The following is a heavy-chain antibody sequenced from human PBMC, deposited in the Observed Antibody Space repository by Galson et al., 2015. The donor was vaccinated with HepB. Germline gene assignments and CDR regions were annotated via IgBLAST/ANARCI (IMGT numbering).Heavy chain of an antibody. Sequence: SVKVSCKASGSTFTSYYMHWVRQAPGQGLEWMGIINPSGGSTSYAQKFQGRVTMTRDTSTSTVYMELSSLRSEDTAVYYCARENRDDSSGYYYSYWGQGTLVTVSS. V-gene: IGHV1-46*01. J-gene: IGHJ4*02. CDR1: GSTFTSYY. CDR3: ARENRDDSSGYYYSY. D-gene: IGHD3-22*01. CDR2: INPSGGST.